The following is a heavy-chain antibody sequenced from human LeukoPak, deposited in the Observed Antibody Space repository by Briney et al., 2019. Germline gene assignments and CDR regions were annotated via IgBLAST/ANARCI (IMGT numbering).Heavy chain of an antibody. CDR1: GFTFSHHG. Sequence: PGRSLRLSCLASGFTFSHHGMHWVRQAPGKGLEWVAFIRYDGSNKYYADSVKGRFTISRDNSKNTLYLQMNSLRAEDTAVYYCAKDGDDGAPTGGDYWGQGTLVTVSS. CDR2: IRYDGSNK. D-gene: IGHD7-27*01. J-gene: IGHJ4*02. V-gene: IGHV3-30*02. CDR3: AKDGDDGAPTGGDY.